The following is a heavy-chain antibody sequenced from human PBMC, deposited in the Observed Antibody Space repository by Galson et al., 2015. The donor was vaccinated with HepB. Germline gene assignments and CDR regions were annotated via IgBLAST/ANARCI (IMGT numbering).Heavy chain of an antibody. CDR1: GYTFTSYG. Sequence: SVKVSCKASGYTFTSYGISWVRQAPGQGLEWVGWISAYNGNTNYAQKLQGRVTMTTDTSTSTAYMELRSLRSDDTAVYYCARAPRKYSNYSYDYWGQGTLVTVSS. V-gene: IGHV1-18*01. CDR2: ISAYNGNT. J-gene: IGHJ4*02. D-gene: IGHD4-11*01. CDR3: ARAPRKYSNYSYDY.